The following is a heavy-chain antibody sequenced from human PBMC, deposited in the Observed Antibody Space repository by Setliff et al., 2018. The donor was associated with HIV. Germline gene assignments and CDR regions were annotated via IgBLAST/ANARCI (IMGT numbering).Heavy chain of an antibody. CDR1: GYNFTSHD. CDR2: MNPKSGNT. J-gene: IGHJ4*02. D-gene: IGHD2-2*01. CDR3: ARGYCSSTSCYGIYYFDN. Sequence: ASVKVSCKASGYNFTSHDINWVRQAPGQGLEWMGWMNPKSGNTGYARTFQGRGTMTRKTSISTAYMELRSLRSDDTAVYYCARGYCSSTSCYGIYYFDNWGQGTPVTVSS. V-gene: IGHV1-8*01.